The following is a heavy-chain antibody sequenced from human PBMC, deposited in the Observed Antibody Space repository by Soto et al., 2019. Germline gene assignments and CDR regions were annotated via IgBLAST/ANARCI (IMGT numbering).Heavy chain of an antibody. V-gene: IGHV4-31*03. D-gene: IGHD3-10*01. CDR3: ARGRGDGSGSYFFDY. J-gene: IGHJ4*02. CDR2: IYYSGST. Sequence: TLSLTCTVSGGSISSGGYYWSWIRQHPGKGLEWIGYIYYSGSTYYNPSLKSRVTISVDTSKNQFSLKLSSVTAADTAVYYCARGRGDGSGSYFFDYWGQGTLVTVSS. CDR1: GGSISSGGYY.